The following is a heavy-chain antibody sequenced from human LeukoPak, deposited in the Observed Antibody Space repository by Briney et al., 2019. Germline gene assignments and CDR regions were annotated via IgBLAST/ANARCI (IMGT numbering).Heavy chain of an antibody. Sequence: PGGSLRLSCAASGFTFSSYEMNWVRQAPGKGLEWVSYISSSGSTIYYADSVKGRFTISRDNAKNSLYLQMNSLRAEDTAVYYCAARITSFDPWGQGTLVTVSS. V-gene: IGHV3-48*03. D-gene: IGHD3-10*01. CDR1: GFTFSSYE. CDR2: ISSSGSTI. CDR3: AARITSFDP. J-gene: IGHJ5*02.